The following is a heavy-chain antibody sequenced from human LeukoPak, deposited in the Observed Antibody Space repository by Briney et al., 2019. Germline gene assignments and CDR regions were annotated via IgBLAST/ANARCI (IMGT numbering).Heavy chain of an antibody. V-gene: IGHV3-21*06. J-gene: IGHJ4*02. Sequence: KAGGSLRLSCAASGFTFSSYSMNWVRQAPGKGLEWVSFISSSSTYIYYADSLKGRFTISRDNAKNSLYLQMNSLRAEDTAVYYCARDFKDYGSGEGFDYWGQGTLVTVSS. D-gene: IGHD3-10*01. CDR3: ARDFKDYGSGEGFDY. CDR1: GFTFSSYS. CDR2: ISSSSTYI.